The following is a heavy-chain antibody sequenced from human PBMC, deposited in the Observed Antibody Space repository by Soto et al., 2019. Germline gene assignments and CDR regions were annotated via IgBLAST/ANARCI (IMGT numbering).Heavy chain of an antibody. CDR3: AKDSGYYYYGMDV. CDR2: TSFDGSYK. CDR1: GFSFTTYG. J-gene: IGHJ6*02. V-gene: IGHV3-30*18. Sequence: GGSLRLSCAASGFSFTTYGMHWVRQAPGKGLEWVAVTSFDGSYKSYADSVKGRFTISRDNSKNTLYVQMNSLRPEDTAVYYCAKDSGYYYYGMDVWGQGTTVTVSS.